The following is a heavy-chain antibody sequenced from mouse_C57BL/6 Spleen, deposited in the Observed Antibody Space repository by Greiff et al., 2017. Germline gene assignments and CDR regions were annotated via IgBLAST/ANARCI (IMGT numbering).Heavy chain of an antibody. V-gene: IGHV1-26*01. D-gene: IGHD1-1*01. CDR3: AVGGSSYFDV. J-gene: IGHJ1*03. CDR1: GYTFTDYY. CDR2: INPNNGGT. Sequence: EVQLQQSGPELVKPGASVKISCKASGYTFTDYYMNWVKQSHGKSLEWIGDINPNNGGTSYNQKFKGKATLTVDKSSSTAYMELRSLTSEDSAVYYCAVGGSSYFDVWGTGTTVTVSS.